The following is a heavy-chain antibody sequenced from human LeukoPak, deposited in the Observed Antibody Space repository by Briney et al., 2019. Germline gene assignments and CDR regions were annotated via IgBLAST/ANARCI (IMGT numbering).Heavy chain of an antibody. D-gene: IGHD3-10*01. Sequence: GESLKISCKGSGYNFANYWIGWVRQMPGKGLEWMGIIYPGNSESRYSPSFQGQVTISADKSISTAYLQWRSLKASDTAMYYCARHLPWFGTNLREFDFWGPGTLVTVYS. CDR3: ARHLPWFGTNLREFDF. CDR1: GYNFANYW. CDR2: IYPGNSES. V-gene: IGHV5-51*01. J-gene: IGHJ4*02.